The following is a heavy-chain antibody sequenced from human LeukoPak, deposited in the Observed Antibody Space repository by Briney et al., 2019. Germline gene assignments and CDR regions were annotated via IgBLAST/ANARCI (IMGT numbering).Heavy chain of an antibody. D-gene: IGHD2-2*01. Sequence: GASVKVSCKASGYTFTDYYMHWVRQAPGQGFEWMGWINPNDGDTNYAQKFQGRVTMTRDTSIGTAHMEVSRLRSDDTAVYYCARANFLYCSSSTCLFDYWGQGTLVTVPS. V-gene: IGHV1-2*02. J-gene: IGHJ4*02. CDR2: INPNDGDT. CDR3: ARANFLYCSSSTCLFDY. CDR1: GYTFTDYY.